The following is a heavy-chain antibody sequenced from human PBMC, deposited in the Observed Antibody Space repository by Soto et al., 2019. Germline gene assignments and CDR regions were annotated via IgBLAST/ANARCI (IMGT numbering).Heavy chain of an antibody. Sequence: GVLRLSCAASGFSFGSYAMSWVRQAPGKGLEWISGISGSGGSTYYADSVKGRFTISRDNSKNTLYLQMKSLRAEDTAVYYCAKDELYSGSPLDLSDYWGQGTLVTVSS. CDR3: AKDELYSGSPLDLSDY. CDR1: GFSFGSYA. CDR2: ISGSGGST. D-gene: IGHD1-26*01. V-gene: IGHV3-23*01. J-gene: IGHJ4*02.